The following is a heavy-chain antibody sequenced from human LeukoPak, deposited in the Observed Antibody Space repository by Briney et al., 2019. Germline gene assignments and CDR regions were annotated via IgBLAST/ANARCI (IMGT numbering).Heavy chain of an antibody. Sequence: GRSLRLSCAASGFTFSSYGMHWVRQAPGKGLEWVAVIWYGGSNKYYADSVKGRFTISRDNSKNTLYLQMNSLRAEDTAVYYCAKERGLHGSATTPSFLDYWGQGTLVTVSS. V-gene: IGHV3-30*18. CDR2: IWYGGSNK. J-gene: IGHJ4*02. CDR3: AKERGLHGSATTPSFLDY. D-gene: IGHD1-1*01. CDR1: GFTFSSYG.